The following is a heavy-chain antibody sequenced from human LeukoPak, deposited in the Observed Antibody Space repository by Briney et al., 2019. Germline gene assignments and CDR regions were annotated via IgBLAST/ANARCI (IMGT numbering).Heavy chain of an antibody. CDR2: IYYSGST. CDR1: GGSISSYY. V-gene: IGHV4-59*01. CDR3: ARWSSTWSIFDY. J-gene: IGHJ4*02. Sequence: KPSETLSLTCTVSGGSISSYYWSWIRQPPGKGLEWIGYIYYSGSTNYNPSLKSRVTISVDTSKNQFSLKLRSVTAADTAVYYCARWSSTWSIFDYWGQGTLVAVSS. D-gene: IGHD6-13*01.